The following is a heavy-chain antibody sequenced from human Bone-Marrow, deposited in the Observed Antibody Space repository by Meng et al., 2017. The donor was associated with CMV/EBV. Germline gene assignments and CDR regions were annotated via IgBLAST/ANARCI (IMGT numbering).Heavy chain of an antibody. V-gene: IGHV1-8*03. Sequence: ASVKVSCKASGYTFTGYYMHWVRQAPGQGLEWMGWVNPDSTNIGVAQKFQGRVIFTTNTSIRTAYMELSSLRSEDTAVYYCARGGSSWSRGPYFDSWGQGTLVTVSS. CDR1: GYTFTGYY. D-gene: IGHD6-13*01. J-gene: IGHJ4*02. CDR2: VNPDSTNI. CDR3: ARGGSSWSRGPYFDS.